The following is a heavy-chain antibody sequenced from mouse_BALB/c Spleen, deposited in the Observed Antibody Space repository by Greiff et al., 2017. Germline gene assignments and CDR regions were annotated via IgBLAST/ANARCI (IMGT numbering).Heavy chain of an antibody. V-gene: IGHV2-9*02. J-gene: IGHJ4*01. CDR2: IWAGGST. CDR3: ARGGPSTVYYAMDY. CDR1: GFSLTSYG. D-gene: IGHD1-1*01. Sequence: VKLVESGPGLVAPSQSLSITCTVSGFSLTSYGVHWVRQPPGKGLEWLGVIWAGGSTNYNSALMSRLSISKDNSKSQVFLKMNSLQTDDTAMYYCARGGPSTVYYAMDYWGQGTSVTVSS.